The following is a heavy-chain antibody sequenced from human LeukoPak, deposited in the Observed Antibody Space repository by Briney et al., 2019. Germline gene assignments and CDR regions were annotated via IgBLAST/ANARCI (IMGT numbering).Heavy chain of an antibody. V-gene: IGHV3-7*01. D-gene: IGHD6-19*01. CDR1: GFTFSSYW. CDR2: IKQDGSEK. Sequence: GGSLRLSCAASGFTFSSYWMSWVRQAPGKGLEWVANIKQDGSEKYYVDSVKGRFTISRDNAKNSLYLQMNSLRAEDTAVYYCARVLAVAGRGQFRGFDYWSQGTLVTVSS. J-gene: IGHJ4*02. CDR3: ARVLAVAGRGQFRGFDY.